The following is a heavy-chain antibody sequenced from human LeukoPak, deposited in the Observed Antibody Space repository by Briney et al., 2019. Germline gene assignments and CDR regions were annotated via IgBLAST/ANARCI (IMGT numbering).Heavy chain of an antibody. CDR2: ISSSSSYI. CDR1: GFTFSSYS. CDR3: ARGLSGFDAFDI. D-gene: IGHD1-26*01. Sequence: GGSLRLSCAASGFTFSSYSMNWVRQAPGKGLEWVSSISSSSSYIYYADSVKGRFTISRENAKHALYLQMKSLRAEDTAVYYCARGLSGFDAFDIWGQGTMVTVSS. V-gene: IGHV3-21*01. J-gene: IGHJ3*02.